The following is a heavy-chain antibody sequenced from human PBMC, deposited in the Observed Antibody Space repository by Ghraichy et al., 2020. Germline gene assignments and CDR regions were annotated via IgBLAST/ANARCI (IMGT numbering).Heavy chain of an antibody. V-gene: IGHV4-39*07. Sequence: GSLSLTCTVSGGSISSSSYYWSWIRQPPGKGLEWIGSVYYTGSTHYNPSLKSRVTISADTSKKQFSLKLSSVTAADTAVYYCARDLSRYDFWSGYYRADYYYYGMDVWGHGTTVTVSS. CDR2: VYYTGST. J-gene: IGHJ6*02. CDR1: GGSISSSSYY. CDR3: ARDLSRYDFWSGYYRADYYYYGMDV. D-gene: IGHD3-3*01.